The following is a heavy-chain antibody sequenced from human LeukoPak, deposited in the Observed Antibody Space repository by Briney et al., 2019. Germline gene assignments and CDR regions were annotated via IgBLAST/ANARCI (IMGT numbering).Heavy chain of an antibody. CDR2: INHSGST. V-gene: IGHV4-34*01. D-gene: IGHD2-2*01. Sequence: PSETLSLTCAVYGGSFSGYYWSWIRQPPGKGLEWIGEINHSGSTNYNPSLKSRVTISVDTSKNQFSLKLSSVTAADTAVYYCARRRCSSTSCYAYRVVVNWFDPWGQGTLVTVSS. CDR1: GGSFSGYY. CDR3: ARRRCSSTSCYAYRVVVNWFDP. J-gene: IGHJ5*02.